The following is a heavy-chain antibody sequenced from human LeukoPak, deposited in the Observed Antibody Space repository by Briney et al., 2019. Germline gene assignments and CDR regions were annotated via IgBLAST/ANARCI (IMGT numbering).Heavy chain of an antibody. V-gene: IGHV4-39*01. J-gene: IGHJ4*02. CDR2: IYYSGSA. CDR3: ARWRTARTGFDY. CDR1: GGSISSSSYF. Sequence: SETLSLTCTVSGGSISSSSYFWGRIRQPPGKGLEWIGTIYYSGSAHYHPSLKSRVSISVDASKNQFSLKVISVTAADTAVYYCARWRTARTGFDYWGQGTLVTVSS. D-gene: IGHD3/OR15-3a*01.